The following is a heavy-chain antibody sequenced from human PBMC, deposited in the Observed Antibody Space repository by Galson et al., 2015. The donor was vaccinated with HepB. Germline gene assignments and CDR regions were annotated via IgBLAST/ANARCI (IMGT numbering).Heavy chain of an antibody. J-gene: IGHJ4*02. D-gene: IGHD5-18*01. CDR3: AKAVVDTALFYDY. Sequence: SLRLSCAASGFAFSSYAMHWVRQAPGKGLEWVAVISYDGSNKYYADSVKGRFTISRDNSKNTLYLQMNSLRAEDTAVYYRAKAVVDTALFYDYWGQGTLVTVSS. CDR1: GFAFSSYA. V-gene: IGHV3-30-3*01. CDR2: ISYDGSNK.